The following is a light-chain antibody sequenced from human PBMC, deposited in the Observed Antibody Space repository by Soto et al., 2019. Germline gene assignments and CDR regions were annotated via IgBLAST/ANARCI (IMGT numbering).Light chain of an antibody. CDR2: DAS. CDR1: QSISSW. CDR3: QQYNSPPWT. J-gene: IGKJ1*01. V-gene: IGKV1-5*01. Sequence: DIQMTQSPSTLSASVGDRVTITCRASQSISSWLAWYQQKPGKAPKLLIYDASSLESGVPSRFSGSGSGTEFTLTISSLQPDYFATYYCQQYNSPPWTFGQGTKVEIK.